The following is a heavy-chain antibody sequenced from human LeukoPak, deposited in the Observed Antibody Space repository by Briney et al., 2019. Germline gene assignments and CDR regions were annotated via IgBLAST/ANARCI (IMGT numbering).Heavy chain of an antibody. J-gene: IGHJ6*02. CDR2: ISAYNGNT. D-gene: IGHD1-1*01. Sequence: GASVKVSCKASGYTFTSYGISWVRQAPGQGLEWMGWISAYNGNTNYAQKLQGRVTMTTDTSTSTAYMELRSLRSDDTAVYYCARRTGTTYYYGMDVWGQGTTVTVSS. CDR3: ARRTGTTYYYGMDV. V-gene: IGHV1-18*01. CDR1: GYTFTSYG.